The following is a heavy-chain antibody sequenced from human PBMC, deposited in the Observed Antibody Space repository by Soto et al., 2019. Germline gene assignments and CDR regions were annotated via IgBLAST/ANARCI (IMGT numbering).Heavy chain of an antibody. J-gene: IGHJ4*02. D-gene: IGHD6-19*01. V-gene: IGHV4-39*01. CDR1: GGSITRNDHY. Sequence: QLQLQESDPGLVRPSETLSLICTVSGGSITRNDHYWGWIRQSPGKGLEWIGDIKSSGSTNYNLSLKSRVSMSVETSKNQFSLKMNSVTAADTAVYYCARLGSSGWYQGSYFDYWGQGTLVTVSS. CDR2: IKSSGST. CDR3: ARLGSSGWYQGSYFDY.